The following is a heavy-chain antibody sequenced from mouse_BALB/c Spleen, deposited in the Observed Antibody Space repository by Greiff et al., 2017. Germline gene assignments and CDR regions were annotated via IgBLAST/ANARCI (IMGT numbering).Heavy chain of an antibody. CDR2: IWAGGST. Sequence: VMLVESGPGLVAPSQSLSITCTVSGFSLTSYGVHWVRQPPGKGLEWLGVIWAGGSTNYNSALMSRLSISKDNSKSQVFLKMNSLQTDDTAMYYCARDMITTEGVNYFDYWGQGTTLTVSS. V-gene: IGHV2-9*02. J-gene: IGHJ2*01. CDR1: GFSLTSYG. CDR3: ARDMITTEGVNYFDY. D-gene: IGHD2-4*01.